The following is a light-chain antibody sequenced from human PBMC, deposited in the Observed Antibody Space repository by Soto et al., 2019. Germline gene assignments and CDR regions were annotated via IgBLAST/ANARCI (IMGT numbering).Light chain of an antibody. V-gene: IGKV3-20*01. J-gene: IGKJ5*01. CDR1: QSVSSSY. CDR3: QQYGSSPRHT. Sequence: ESVLTQSPGTLSLSPGERATLSCRASQSVSSSYLAWYQQKPGQAPRLLIYGASSRATGIPDRFSGSGSGTDFTLTISRLEPEDFAVYYCQQYGSSPRHTFGQGTRLEIK. CDR2: GAS.